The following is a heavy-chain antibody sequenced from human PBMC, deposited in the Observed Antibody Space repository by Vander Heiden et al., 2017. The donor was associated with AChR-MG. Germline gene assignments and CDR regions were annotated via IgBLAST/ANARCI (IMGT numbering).Heavy chain of an antibody. CDR1: GGTFSSYA. Sequence: QVQLVQSGAEVKKPGSSVKVSCKASGGTFSSYAISWVRQAPGQGLEWMGGIIPICGTANYAQKFQGRVTITADESTSTAYMELSSLRSEDTAVYYCARVSLTRNYDFWSGYYYGMDVWGQGTTVTVSS. V-gene: IGHV1-69*01. CDR3: ARVSLTRNYDFWSGYYYGMDV. CDR2: IIPICGTA. D-gene: IGHD3-3*01. J-gene: IGHJ6*02.